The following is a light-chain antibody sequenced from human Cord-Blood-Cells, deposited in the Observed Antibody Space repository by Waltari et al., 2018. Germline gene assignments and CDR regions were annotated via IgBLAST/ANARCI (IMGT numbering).Light chain of an antibody. J-gene: IGLJ2*01. Sequence: QSALTQPASVSGSHGQSITISCTGTSSDVGSYNLVSWYQQHPGKAPKLMIYEGSKRPSGVSNRFSGSKSGNTASLTISGLQAEDEADYYCCSYAGSSTVVVFGGGTKLTVL. CDR3: CSYAGSSTVVV. CDR2: EGS. CDR1: SSDVGSYNL. V-gene: IGLV2-23*03.